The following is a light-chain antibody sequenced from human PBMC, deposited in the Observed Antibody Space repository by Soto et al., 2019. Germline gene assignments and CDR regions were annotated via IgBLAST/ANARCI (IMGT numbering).Light chain of an antibody. V-gene: IGKV1-5*03. CDR2: KAS. Sequence: DTQMTQSPSTLSASVGDRVTITCRASQSISGWLAWYQQRPGRAPQLLIYKASTLNSGVPSRFSGGGSGTEFTLTISSQQHDYVATYYYQQYDTPFPTFGQGTKVEI. CDR3: QQYDTPFPT. J-gene: IGKJ1*01. CDR1: QSISGW.